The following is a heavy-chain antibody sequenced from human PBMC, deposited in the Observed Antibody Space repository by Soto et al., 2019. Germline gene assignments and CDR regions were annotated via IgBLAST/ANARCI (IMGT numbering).Heavy chain of an antibody. V-gene: IGHV3-64D*06. CDR3: VKGGPRWLQADAFDI. Sequence: GGSLRLSCSASGFTFSSYAMHWVRQAPGKGLEYVSAISSNGGSTYYADSVKGRFTISRDNSKNTLYLQMSSLRAEDTAVYYCVKGGPRWLQADAFDIWGQGTVVTVSS. J-gene: IGHJ3*02. D-gene: IGHD5-12*01. CDR1: GFTFSSYA. CDR2: ISSNGGST.